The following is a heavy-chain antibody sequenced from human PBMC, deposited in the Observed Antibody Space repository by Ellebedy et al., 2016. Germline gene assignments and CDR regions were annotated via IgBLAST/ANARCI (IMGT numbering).Heavy chain of an antibody. Sequence: ASVKVSCKASGGTFSSYAISWVRQAPGQGLEWMGGIIPIFGTANYAQKFQGRVTITADESTSTAYMELSSLRSEDTAVYYCARGGGVVPVNYYGMDVWGQGTTVTVSS. V-gene: IGHV1-69*13. D-gene: IGHD2-2*01. CDR2: IIPIFGTA. CDR3: ARGGGVVPVNYYGMDV. J-gene: IGHJ6*02. CDR1: GGTFSSYA.